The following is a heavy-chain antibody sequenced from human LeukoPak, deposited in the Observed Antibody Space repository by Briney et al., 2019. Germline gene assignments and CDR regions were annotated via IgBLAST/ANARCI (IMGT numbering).Heavy chain of an antibody. CDR3: TRPGDYGDSYYGMDV. D-gene: IGHD4-17*01. J-gene: IGHJ6*02. V-gene: IGHV3-74*01. CDR2: INSDGSYT. Sequence: GGSLRLSCAASGSTFSSYWMHWVRQVPGKGLVWVSRINSDGSYTSYADSVKGRFTISRDNAKNTLYLQMNSLKTEDTAVYYCTRPGDYGDSYYGMDVWGQGTTVTVSS. CDR1: GSTFSSYW.